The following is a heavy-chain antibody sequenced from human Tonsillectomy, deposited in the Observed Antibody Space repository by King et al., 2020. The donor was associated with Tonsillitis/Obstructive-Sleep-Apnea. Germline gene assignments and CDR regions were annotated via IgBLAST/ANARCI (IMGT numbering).Heavy chain of an antibody. CDR3: ARVGLNIGYLDY. Sequence: VQLVESGGGLVQPGGSLRLSCAGSGFSFSDHYMDWVRQAPGEGLEWVGRIRKKANSYTTEYAASVNGRFTISRDDSKNSLYLQMNSLKTEDTAVYYCARVGLNIGYLDYWGQGTLVTVSS. V-gene: IGHV3-72*01. D-gene: IGHD3-22*01. CDR1: GFSFSDHY. J-gene: IGHJ4*02. CDR2: IRKKANSYTT.